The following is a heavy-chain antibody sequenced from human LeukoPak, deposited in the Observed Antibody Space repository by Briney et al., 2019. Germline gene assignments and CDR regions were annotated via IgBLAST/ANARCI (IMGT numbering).Heavy chain of an antibody. CDR2: IYTSGGT. J-gene: IGHJ4*02. D-gene: IGHD2-15*01. CDR3: ARRRHGTTYVVLDY. V-gene: IGHV4-61*02. CDR1: GGSISSDTYF. Sequence: PSETLSLTCTVSGGSISSDTYFWSWIRQPAGKGLEWIGRIYTSGGTNYNSSLTSRVTISVDTSKNQFSLRLSSVTAADTAVYYCARRRHGTTYVVLDYWGQGTLVTVSS.